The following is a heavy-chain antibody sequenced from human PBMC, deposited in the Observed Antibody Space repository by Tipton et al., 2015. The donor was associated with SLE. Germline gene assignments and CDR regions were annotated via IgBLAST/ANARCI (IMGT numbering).Heavy chain of an antibody. V-gene: IGHV4-59*11. CDR1: GGSIGTHY. Sequence: TLSLTCTVSGGSIGTHYWSWIRQPPGKGLEWIGYIYYSGSTNYNPSLKSRVTMSVDTSKNQFSLSLRSVTAADTARYYCVRDSKDYDAFDIWGQGTMVTVSS. CDR2: IYYSGST. D-gene: IGHD4-11*01. J-gene: IGHJ3*02. CDR3: VRDSKDYDAFDI.